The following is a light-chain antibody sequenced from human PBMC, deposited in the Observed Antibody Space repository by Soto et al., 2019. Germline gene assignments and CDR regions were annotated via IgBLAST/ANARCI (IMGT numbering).Light chain of an antibody. CDR3: QQYPFT. CDR1: QSVSSSY. CDR2: GAS. Sequence: EIVLTQSPGTLSLSPGERATLSCRASQSVSSSYLAWYQQKPGQAPRLLIYGASSRATGIPDRFSGSGSGTDFTLTISRLEPEDFAVYYCQQYPFTFGPGTKVDMK. V-gene: IGKV3-20*01. J-gene: IGKJ3*01.